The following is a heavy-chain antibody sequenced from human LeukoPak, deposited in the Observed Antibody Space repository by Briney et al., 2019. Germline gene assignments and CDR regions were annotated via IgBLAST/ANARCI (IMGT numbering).Heavy chain of an antibody. CDR1: GYTFTGYY. V-gene: IGHV1-2*02. J-gene: IGHJ5*02. CDR3: ARVVSYLFDP. CDR2: INPNSGGT. Sequence: ASVKVSCKASGYTFTGYYIHWVRDAPGQGLEWMGWINPNSGGTNYAQKFQSRVTMTRDTSISTAYMELSRLRSDDTAVYYCARVVSYLFDPWGQGTLVTVSS. D-gene: IGHD2-8*01.